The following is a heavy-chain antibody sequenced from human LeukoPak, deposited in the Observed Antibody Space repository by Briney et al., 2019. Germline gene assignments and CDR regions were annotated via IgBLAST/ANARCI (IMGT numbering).Heavy chain of an antibody. CDR3: AEDIIDYYDSSGFSPR. D-gene: IGHD3-22*01. CDR2: INPNSGGT. V-gene: IGHV1-2*06. Sequence: ASVKVSCKASGYTFTSYGISWVRQAPGQGLEWMGRINPNSGGTNYAQKFQGRVTMTRDTSISTAYMELSRLRSDDTAVYYCAEDIIDYYDSSGFSPRWGQGTLVTVSS. CDR1: GYTFTSYG. J-gene: IGHJ4*02.